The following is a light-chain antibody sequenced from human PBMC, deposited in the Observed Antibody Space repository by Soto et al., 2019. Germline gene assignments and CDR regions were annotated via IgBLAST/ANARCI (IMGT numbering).Light chain of an antibody. V-gene: IGKV3-15*01. CDR2: GAF. Sequence: EKVMTQSPATLSVSPGERATLSCRASQSVGSTLAWYQQKPGQPPRLLIYGAFTRATGIPARFSGTGSGTEFTLTISSLQSEDFALYYCQQYNDWPLTFGQGTKVDIK. CDR1: QSVGST. J-gene: IGKJ1*01. CDR3: QQYNDWPLT.